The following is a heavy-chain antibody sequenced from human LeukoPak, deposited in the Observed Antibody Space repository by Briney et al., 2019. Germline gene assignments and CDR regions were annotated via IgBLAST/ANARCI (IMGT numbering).Heavy chain of an antibody. J-gene: IGHJ6*02. V-gene: IGHV1-2*02. CDR3: ARDYYGMDV. CDR1: GYTLTDYW. CDR2: INPKRGDT. Sequence: ASVKVSCKASGYTLTDYWMHWVRQAPGQGLEWMGWINPKRGDTDYAQKFQGRVSMTRDTSISTAYMELYRLTSDDTAVYYCARDYYGMDVWGQGTTVTVSS.